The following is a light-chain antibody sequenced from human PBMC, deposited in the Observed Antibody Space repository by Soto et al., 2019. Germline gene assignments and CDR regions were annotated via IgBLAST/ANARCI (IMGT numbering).Light chain of an antibody. CDR2: KSS. CDR1: QSISSW. V-gene: IGKV1-5*03. J-gene: IGKJ1*01. CDR3: QQYNNYSWT. Sequence: DIQMTQSPSTLSASVGDRVTITCRASQSISSWLVWYQQKPGKAPKLLIYKSSTLESGVPSRFSGSGSGTEFTLTISSLQPDDFATYYCQQYNNYSWTFGQGTKVEIK.